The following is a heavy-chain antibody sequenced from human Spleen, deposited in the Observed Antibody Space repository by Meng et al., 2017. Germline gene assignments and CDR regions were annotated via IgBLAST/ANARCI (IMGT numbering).Heavy chain of an antibody. V-gene: IGHV4-39*01. CDR1: DGSISSSGYY. CDR3: ARYRGGTMFDD. CDR2: VNYSGRT. J-gene: IGHJ4*02. D-gene: IGHD1-1*01. Sequence: HLQLQDSGPGLVKPSETLSLTCTVSDGSISSSGYYWGWIRQPPGKGLEWIGSVNYSGRTQYNPSLKSRVTVSVDTSKTQLSLRLTSVTATDTAVYYCARYRGGTMFDDWGQGALVTVSS.